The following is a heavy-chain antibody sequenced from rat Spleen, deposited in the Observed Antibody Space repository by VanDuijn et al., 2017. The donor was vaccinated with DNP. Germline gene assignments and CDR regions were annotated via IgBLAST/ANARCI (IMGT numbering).Heavy chain of an antibody. V-gene: IGHV5-31*01. CDR1: GFTFNDYW. D-gene: IGHD1-12*02. Sequence: EVQLVESGGDLVQPGGSLKLSCVASGFTFNDYWMTWIRQVPGKGLEWIATISSSGGGTYYPDSVKGRFTISRDNAKNTLNLQMNILRSEDTATYYCKRHYYDGSYYFDYWGQGGMVTVSS. CDR3: KRHYYDGSYYFDY. J-gene: IGHJ2*01. CDR2: ISSSGGGT.